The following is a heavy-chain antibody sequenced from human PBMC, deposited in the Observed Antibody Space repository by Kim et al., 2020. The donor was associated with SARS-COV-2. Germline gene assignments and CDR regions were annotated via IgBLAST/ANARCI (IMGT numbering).Heavy chain of an antibody. D-gene: IGHD5-18*01. CDR3: ARGNEGEWLQLDY. J-gene: IGHJ4*02. CDR2: INPNSGGT. CDR1: GYTFTGYY. Sequence: ASVKVSCKASGYTFTGYYMHWVRQAPGQGLEWMGRINPNSGGTNYAQKFQGRVTMTRDTSISTAYMELSRLRSDDTAVYYCARGNEGEWLQLDYWGQGTLVSVSS. V-gene: IGHV1-2*06.